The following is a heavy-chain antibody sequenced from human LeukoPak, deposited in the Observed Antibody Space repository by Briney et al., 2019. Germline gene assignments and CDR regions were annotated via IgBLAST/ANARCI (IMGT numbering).Heavy chain of an antibody. V-gene: IGHV4-59*01. J-gene: IGHJ4*02. D-gene: IGHD4-17*01. CDR2: IYYSGST. Sequence: SETLSLTGTVSGGSISNYYWSWVRQPQGKGRGWVGYIYYSGSTNYKPSRKRRVTISVDTSKNQFSLKLSSVTAADTAVYYCARVRYGDSFDYWGQGTLVTVSS. CDR1: GGSISNYY. CDR3: ARVRYGDSFDY.